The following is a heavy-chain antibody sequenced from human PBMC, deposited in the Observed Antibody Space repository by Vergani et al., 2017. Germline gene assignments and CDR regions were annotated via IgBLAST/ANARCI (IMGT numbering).Heavy chain of an antibody. D-gene: IGHD1-1*01. CDR3: AKENERSDYFDA. CDR2: IMPMFGTP. J-gene: IGHJ4*02. V-gene: IGHV1-69*12. Sequence: QVQLVQSGAEVKKPGSSVKVSCKASGDSFTNYVLSWVRQTPGQGLEWMGGIMPMFGTPNYAQKFLGRVTITADESTSTAYLELNSLTREDTAVYYCAKENERSDYFDAWGQGTLVTVSS. CDR1: GDSFTNYV.